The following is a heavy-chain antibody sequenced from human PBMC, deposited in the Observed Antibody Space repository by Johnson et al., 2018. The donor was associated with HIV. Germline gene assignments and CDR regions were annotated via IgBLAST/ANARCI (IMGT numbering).Heavy chain of an antibody. CDR2: ISYDGSDK. J-gene: IGHJ3*02. V-gene: IGHV3-30*04. Sequence: MQLVESGGGVVQPGRSLRLSCAASGFSFRDYAMHWVRQAPGRGLEWVAFISYDGSDKDNADSVRGRFTISRDNSKNTLYLQMNSLRIEDTAVYYCARGSRYTYDNDDGAYYFVSVFDIWGQGTMVTVSS. D-gene: IGHD3-22*01. CDR3: ARGSRYTYDNDDGAYYFVSVFDI. CDR1: GFSFRDYA.